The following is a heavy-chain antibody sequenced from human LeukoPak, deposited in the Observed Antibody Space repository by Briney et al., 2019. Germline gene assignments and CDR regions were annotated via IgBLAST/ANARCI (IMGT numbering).Heavy chain of an antibody. V-gene: IGHV3-21*01. CDR1: GYTFNIHG. CDR3: ARDYYDSSGFSFDY. Sequence: GGSLRLSCAASGYTFNIHGMNWVRQAPGKGLEWVSSITSSSSYIYYSDSVKGRFTISRDNAKNSMYLQMNSLRAEDTAVYYCARDYYDSSGFSFDYWGQGTLVTVSS. CDR2: ITSSSSYI. J-gene: IGHJ4*02. D-gene: IGHD3-22*01.